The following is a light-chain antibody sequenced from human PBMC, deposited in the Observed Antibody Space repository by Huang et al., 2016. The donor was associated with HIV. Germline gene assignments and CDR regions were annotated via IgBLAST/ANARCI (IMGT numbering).Light chain of an antibody. J-gene: IGKJ1*01. V-gene: IGKV1-39*01. CDR2: AAS. CDR1: QSVASF. CDR3: QQTFNPPWT. Sequence: DIQMTQSPSPLSASVGDRVIITCRASQSVASFLNWYQQKSGKAPKLLIYAASDLQGGVPSRCSGSGSGTDFTLTIPSLQPEDFATYYCQQTFNPPWTFGQGTKLEIK.